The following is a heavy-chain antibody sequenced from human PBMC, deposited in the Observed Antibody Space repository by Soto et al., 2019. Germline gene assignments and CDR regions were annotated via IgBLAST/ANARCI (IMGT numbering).Heavy chain of an antibody. CDR2: ISGSGDST. J-gene: IGHJ3*02. Sequence: EVQLWESGGGLVQPGGSLRLSCAASGSTFSSYAMSRVRQAPGKGLEWVSVISGSGDSTYYADSVKGRFTISRDNSKNTLYLQMNSLRAEDTAVYYCARELAYCSGGNCYMEGAFDIWGQGTMVTVSS. CDR1: GSTFSSYA. D-gene: IGHD2-15*01. V-gene: IGHV3-23*01. CDR3: ARELAYCSGGNCYMEGAFDI.